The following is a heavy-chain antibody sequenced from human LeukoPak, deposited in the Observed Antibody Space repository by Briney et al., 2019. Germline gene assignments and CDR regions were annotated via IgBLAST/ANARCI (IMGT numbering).Heavy chain of an antibody. CDR2: ISSSGSTI. J-gene: IGHJ6*04. V-gene: IGHV3-48*03. CDR1: GFTFSSYE. CDR3: VELGITMIGGV. Sequence: GGSLRLSCAASGFTFSSYEMNWVRQAPGKGLEWVSYISSSGSTIYYADSVKGRFTISRDNAKNSLYLQMNSLRAEDTAVYYCVELGITMIGGVWGNGTTVTISS. D-gene: IGHD3-10*02.